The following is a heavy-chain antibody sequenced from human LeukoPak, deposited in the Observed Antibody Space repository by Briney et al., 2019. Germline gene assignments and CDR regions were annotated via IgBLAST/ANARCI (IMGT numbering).Heavy chain of an antibody. CDR3: ARDVSGSLLIFDP. Sequence: GASVKVSCKASGYTFTSYGISWVRQAPGQGLEWMGWISVYNGNTKHPQKLQGRVTMTTDTSTSTAYMELRSLRSDDTAVYYCARDVSGSLLIFDPWGQGTLVTVSS. CDR2: ISVYNGNT. V-gene: IGHV1-18*01. J-gene: IGHJ5*02. D-gene: IGHD6-19*01. CDR1: GYTFTSYG.